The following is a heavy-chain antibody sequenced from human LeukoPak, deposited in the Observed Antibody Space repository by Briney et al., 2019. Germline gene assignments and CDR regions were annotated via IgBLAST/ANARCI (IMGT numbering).Heavy chain of an antibody. V-gene: IGHV3-30*18. CDR2: LSYDGKDR. CDR1: GFTVSSNY. D-gene: IGHD6-13*01. Sequence: GGSLRLSCAASGFTVSSNYMSWVRQAPGKGLEWVAVLSYDGKDRYYADSVKGRFTISRDNSKNTLYLQMNSLRTEDTAVYYCAKDQTWAAASYYFDYWGQGTLVTVSS. CDR3: AKDQTWAAASYYFDY. J-gene: IGHJ4*02.